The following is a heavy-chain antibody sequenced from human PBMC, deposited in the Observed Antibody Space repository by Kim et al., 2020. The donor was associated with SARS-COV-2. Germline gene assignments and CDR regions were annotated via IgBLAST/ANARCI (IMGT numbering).Heavy chain of an antibody. CDR2: INPSGGST. CDR3: ARDTRLGLGYCSSTSCHGDYYGMDV. Sequence: ASVKVSCKASGYTFTSYYMHWVRQAPGQGLEWMGIINPSGGSTSYAQKFQGRVTMTRDTSTSTVYMELSSLRSEDTAVYYCARDTRLGLGYCSSTSCHGDYYGMDVWGQGTTVTVSS. CDR1: GYTFTSYY. J-gene: IGHJ6*02. V-gene: IGHV1-46*01. D-gene: IGHD2-2*01.